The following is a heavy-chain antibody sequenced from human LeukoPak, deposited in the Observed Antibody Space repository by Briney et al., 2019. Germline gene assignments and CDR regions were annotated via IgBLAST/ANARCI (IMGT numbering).Heavy chain of an antibody. D-gene: IGHD3-10*01. CDR1: GGSFSGYY. V-gene: IGHV4-34*01. CDR3: ARGAPGVSAFDI. CDR2: INHSGYT. Sequence: XXTLSLTCAVYGGSFSGYYWSWIRQPXGKGLEWIGEINHSGYTNYNPSLKSRVTISVDTSKNQFSLKLSSVTAADTAVYYCARGAPGVSAFDIWGQGTMVTVSS. J-gene: IGHJ3*02.